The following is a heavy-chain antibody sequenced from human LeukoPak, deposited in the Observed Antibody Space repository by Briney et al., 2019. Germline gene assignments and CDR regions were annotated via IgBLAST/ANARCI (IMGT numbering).Heavy chain of an antibody. Sequence: PGGSLRLSCAASGFTFSSYWMSWVRQAPGKGLEWVANIKQDGSEKYYVDSVKGRFTISRDNAKNSLYLQMNSLRAEDTAVYYCARARGSSGWYGFYYYYYYMDVWGKGTTVTVSS. D-gene: IGHD6-19*01. CDR1: GFTFSSYW. CDR3: ARARGSSGWYGFYYYYYYMDV. V-gene: IGHV3-7*01. CDR2: IKQDGSEK. J-gene: IGHJ6*03.